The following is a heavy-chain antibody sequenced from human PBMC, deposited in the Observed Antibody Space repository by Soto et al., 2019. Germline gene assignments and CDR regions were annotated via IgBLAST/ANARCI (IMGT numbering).Heavy chain of an antibody. J-gene: IGHJ4*02. CDR1: VFTFSRYG. D-gene: IGHD3-22*01. CDR2: IWNDGIRK. Sequence: PGWSLRLSCAASVFTFSRYGMHWFRQAPGKGLEWVALIWNDGIRKVYVDSVKGRFTISRDNSKNTLDLQMNSLRAEDTAVYYCARDDDYEANAFDYWGPGTLVTVSS. CDR3: ARDDDYEANAFDY. V-gene: IGHV3-33*01.